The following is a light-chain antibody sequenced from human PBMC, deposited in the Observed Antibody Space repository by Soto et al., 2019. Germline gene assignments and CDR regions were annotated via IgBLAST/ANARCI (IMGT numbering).Light chain of an antibody. CDR2: DVS. J-gene: IGLJ2*01. Sequence: QSALTQPASVSGSPGQSITSSCTGTSSDVGGYNYVSWYQQHPGKAPKLMIYDVSNRPSGVSNRFSGSKSGNTASLTISGLQAEDEADYYCSSYTSSNSEVFGGGTKLTVL. CDR3: SSYTSSNSEV. V-gene: IGLV2-14*01. CDR1: SSDVGGYNY.